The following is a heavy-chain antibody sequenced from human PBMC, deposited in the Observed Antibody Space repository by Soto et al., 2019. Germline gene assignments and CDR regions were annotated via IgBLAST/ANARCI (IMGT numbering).Heavy chain of an antibody. D-gene: IGHD2-21*01. Sequence: QVPLVQSGAEVPKPGAAVKVSCKASGYTFTSHHMHWVRQLHGEGLEWMGMINPTSGSTNYPQRYQNSVTMPRDTYPRTADLKLGSRTSDDPAVYFCCCLAYGQGYWGQGTLLTVSS. J-gene: IGHJ4*02. V-gene: IGHV1-46*01. CDR3: CCLAYGQGY. CDR1: GYTFTSHH. CDR2: INPTSGST.